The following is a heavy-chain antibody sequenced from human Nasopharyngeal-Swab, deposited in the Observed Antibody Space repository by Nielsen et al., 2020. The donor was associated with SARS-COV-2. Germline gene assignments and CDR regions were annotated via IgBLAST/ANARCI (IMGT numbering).Heavy chain of an antibody. CDR1: GFTFSSYD. J-gene: IGHJ6*03. V-gene: IGHV3-13*05. CDR3: AKTMVRGDFYYFLDV. Sequence: GESLKISCAASGFTFSSYDMHWVRQATGKGLEWVSAIGTAGDPYYPGSVKGRFTISRDNAKNSVYLQMNSLRPEDTALYYCAKTMVRGDFYYFLDVWGKGTTVTVSS. D-gene: IGHD3-10*01. CDR2: IGTAGDP.